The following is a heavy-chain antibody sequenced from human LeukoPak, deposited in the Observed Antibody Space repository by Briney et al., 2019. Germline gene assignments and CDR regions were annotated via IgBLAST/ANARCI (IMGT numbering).Heavy chain of an antibody. CDR1: GYTFTGYY. Sequence: ASVKVSCKASGYTFTGYYMHWVRQAPGQGLEWMGWINPNSGGTNYAQKFQGRVTMTRDTSISTAYMELSRLRSDDTAVYYCAMILVAAAWAFDYWGQGTLVTVS. CDR2: INPNSGGT. D-gene: IGHD6-13*01. CDR3: AMILVAAAWAFDY. V-gene: IGHV1-2*02. J-gene: IGHJ4*02.